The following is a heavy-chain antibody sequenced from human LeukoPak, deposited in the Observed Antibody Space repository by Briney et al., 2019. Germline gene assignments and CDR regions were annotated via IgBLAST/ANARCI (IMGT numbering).Heavy chain of an antibody. CDR3: AREMEWEVPDAFDI. Sequence: ASVKVSCKASGYTFTGYYMHWVRQAPGQGLEWMGWINPNSGGTNYAQKFQGRVTMTRDTSISTAYMELSRLRSDDTAVYYCAREMEWEVPDAFDIWGQGTMVTASS. D-gene: IGHD1-26*01. CDR1: GYTFTGYY. V-gene: IGHV1-2*02. CDR2: INPNSGGT. J-gene: IGHJ3*02.